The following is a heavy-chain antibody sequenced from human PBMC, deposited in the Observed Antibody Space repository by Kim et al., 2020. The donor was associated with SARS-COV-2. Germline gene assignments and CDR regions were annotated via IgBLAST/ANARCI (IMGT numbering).Heavy chain of an antibody. CDR2: ISGSGGVK. CDR3: AKGGAYSGGYYVYFDS. D-gene: IGHD1-26*01. V-gene: IGHV3-11*01. CDR1: GFNFNDYY. J-gene: IGHJ4*02. Sequence: GGSLRLSCAASGFNFNDYYMNWIRHTPGKGLEWLSYISGSGGVKTYADSVKGRFTIFRDNAQKSLYLQMHSLRPEDTAVYYCAKGGAYSGGYYVYFDSWGQGTLVTVSS.